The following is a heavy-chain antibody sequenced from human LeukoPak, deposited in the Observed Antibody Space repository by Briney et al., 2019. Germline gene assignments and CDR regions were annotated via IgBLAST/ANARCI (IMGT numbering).Heavy chain of an antibody. D-gene: IGHD6-13*01. Sequence: ASVKVSCKASGYTFTSYGISWVRQAPGQGLEWMGCISAYNGNTNYAQKLQGRVTMTTDTSTSTAYMELRSLRSDDTAVYYCAREKYSSSWYVGSGMDVWGQGTTVTVSS. J-gene: IGHJ6*02. CDR2: ISAYNGNT. V-gene: IGHV1-18*01. CDR1: GYTFTSYG. CDR3: AREKYSSSWYVGSGMDV.